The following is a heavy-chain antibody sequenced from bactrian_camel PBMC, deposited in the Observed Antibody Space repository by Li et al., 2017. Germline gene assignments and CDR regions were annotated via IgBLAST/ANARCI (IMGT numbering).Heavy chain of an antibody. Sequence: HVQLVESGGGSVQAGGSLRLSCVFPGHAYRNFCLVWFRQEPGKEREGVAAIGYDGHTDYAESVKGRFTVSLDNAKSVMYLEMNALKREDTAVYYCAAGTVKGVWFRASDYSYWGQGTQVTVS. CDR1: GHAYRNFC. CDR2: IGYDGHT. CDR3: AAGTVKGVWFRASDYSY. J-gene: IGHJ4*01. D-gene: IGHD4*01. V-gene: IGHV3S55*01.